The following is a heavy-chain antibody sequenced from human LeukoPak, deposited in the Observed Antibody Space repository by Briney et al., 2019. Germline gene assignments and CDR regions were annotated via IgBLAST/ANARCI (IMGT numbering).Heavy chain of an antibody. D-gene: IGHD2-21*02. Sequence: ASVKVSCKASGYTFTTYYMHWVRQAPGQGLQWMGWINPSTGGTKYAENFQGRVTMTRDTPITTAYMELSRLTSDDTGVYYCARQYCGGDCYNPWGQGTLVIVAS. J-gene: IGHJ5*02. CDR2: INPSTGGT. CDR3: ARQYCGGDCYNP. V-gene: IGHV1-2*02. CDR1: GYTFTTYY.